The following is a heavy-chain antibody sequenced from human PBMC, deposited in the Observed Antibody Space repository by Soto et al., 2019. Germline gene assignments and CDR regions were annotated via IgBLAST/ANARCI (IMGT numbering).Heavy chain of an antibody. D-gene: IGHD1-26*01. CDR3: ANDDGSTWAMFSTCYGVDV. CDR2: ISYDGSSK. Sequence: QVQLVESGGGVVQPGRSLRLSCAASGFTFSNYGIHWVRQAPGKGLEWVAVISYDGSSKDYADSVKGRFTISRDNSKNTLYLQMNNMRIEDTAVYYCANDDGSTWAMFSTCYGVDVWGQGTTVTVSS. CDR1: GFTFSNYG. V-gene: IGHV3-30*18. J-gene: IGHJ6*02.